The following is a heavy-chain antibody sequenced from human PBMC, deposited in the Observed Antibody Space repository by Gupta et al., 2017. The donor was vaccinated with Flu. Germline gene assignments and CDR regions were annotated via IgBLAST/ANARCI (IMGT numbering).Heavy chain of an antibody. CDR3: ARVEQLVWFDP. V-gene: IGHV4-38-2*01. J-gene: IGHJ5*02. CDR2: IYHSGST. Sequence: QVQLQESGPGLVKPSETLSLTCAVSGYSISSGYYWGWIRQPPGKGLEWIGSIYHSGSTYYNPSLKSRVTISVDTSKNQFSLKLSSVTAADTAVYYCARVEQLVWFDPWGQGTLVTVSS. CDR1: GYSISSGYY. D-gene: IGHD6-6*01.